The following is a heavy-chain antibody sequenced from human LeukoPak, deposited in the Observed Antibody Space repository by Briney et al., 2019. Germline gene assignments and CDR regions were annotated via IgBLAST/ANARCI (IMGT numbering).Heavy chain of an antibody. CDR1: GASISSGSYF. CDR2: IYTSGST. J-gene: IGHJ5*02. D-gene: IGHD2-8*01. V-gene: IGHV4-61*02. CDR3: ARALCINGICEWFDP. Sequence: SQTLSLTCTVSGASISSGSYFWSWIRQPAGKGLEWIGRIYTSGSTNYNPSLKSRVTISVDTSKNQPSLKLRSVTAADTAVYYCARALCINGICEWFDPWGQGTLVTVSS.